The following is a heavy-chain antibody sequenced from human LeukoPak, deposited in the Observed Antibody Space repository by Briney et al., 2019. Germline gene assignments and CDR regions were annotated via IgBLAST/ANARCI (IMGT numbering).Heavy chain of an antibody. CDR1: NASIATSSYY. D-gene: IGHD2-2*01. J-gene: IGHJ4*02. Sequence: PSETLSLTCTVSNASIATSSYYWGWIRQPPGKGLEWIGNIYYSGTTNYNPSLKGRVAFFLDTSKNQFSLKLTSVTAADTAVYYCASRQRYPYYFNSWGQGTLVTVSS. CDR3: ASRQRYPYYFNS. CDR2: IYYSGTT. V-gene: IGHV4-39*01.